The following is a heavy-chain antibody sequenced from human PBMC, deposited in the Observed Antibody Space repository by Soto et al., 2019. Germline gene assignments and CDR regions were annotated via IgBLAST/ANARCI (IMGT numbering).Heavy chain of an antibody. CDR3: ARHQTVTSSGFDY. Sequence: QLRLQESGPGLVKPSETLSLTCTVSGGSISSSSYYWVWIIQPPGKGLEWIGSIYYSGSTYYNPSLKSRVTISVDTSRNQCSLKLSSVTAADTAVYYCARHQTVTSSGFDYWGQGTLVTVSS. V-gene: IGHV4-39*01. CDR1: GGSISSSSYY. D-gene: IGHD4-17*01. J-gene: IGHJ4*02. CDR2: IYYSGST.